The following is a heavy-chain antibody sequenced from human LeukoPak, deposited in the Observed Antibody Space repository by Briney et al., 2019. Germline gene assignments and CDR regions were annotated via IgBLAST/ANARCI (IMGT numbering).Heavy chain of an antibody. V-gene: IGHV4-30-4*01. CDR2: IYYSGST. D-gene: IGHD1-26*01. J-gene: IGHJ4*02. CDR3: ARGSRYSGSYLDY. Sequence: SETLSLTCAVYGGSFSGYYWSWIRQPPGKGLEWIGYIYYSGSTYYNPSLKSRVTISVDTSKNQFSLKLSSVTAADTAVYYCARGSRYSGSYLDYWGQGTLVTVSS. CDR1: GGSFSGYY.